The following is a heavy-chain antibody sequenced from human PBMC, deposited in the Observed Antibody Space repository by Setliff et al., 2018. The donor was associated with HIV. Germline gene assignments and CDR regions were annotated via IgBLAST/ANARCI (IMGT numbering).Heavy chain of an antibody. V-gene: IGHV3-30*02. J-gene: IGHJ4*02. D-gene: IGHD3-22*01. CDR2: IRYDGSNK. Sequence: PGGSLRLSCVASGFTFSSFAMHWVRQAPGKGLEWVAFIRYDGSNKYYADSVKGRFTISRDNSKNTLYLQMNSLRAEDTALYYCARKYYYDSSGYYSFDYWGQGALVTVSS. CDR3: ARKYYYDSSGYYSFDY. CDR1: GFTFSSFA.